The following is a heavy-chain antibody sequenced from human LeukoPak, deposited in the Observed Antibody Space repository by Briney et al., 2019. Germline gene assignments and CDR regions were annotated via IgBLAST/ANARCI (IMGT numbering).Heavy chain of an antibody. J-gene: IGHJ6*02. Sequence: PGGSLRLSCAASGFSFGDYSMNWVRQAPGKGLEWISYIGISSGNTYYADSVKGRFTISGDKARDSLYLQMNSLRVEDTAVYYCARDELQQLVRDYYYYYGMDVWGQGTTVTVSS. V-gene: IGHV3-48*01. CDR3: ARDELQQLVRDYYYYYGMDV. CDR1: GFSFGDYS. CDR2: IGISSGNT. D-gene: IGHD6-13*01.